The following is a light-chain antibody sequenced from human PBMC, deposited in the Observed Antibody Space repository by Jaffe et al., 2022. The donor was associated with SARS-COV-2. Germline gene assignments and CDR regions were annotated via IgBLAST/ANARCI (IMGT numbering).Light chain of an antibody. V-gene: IGLV2-8*01. CDR3: SSYGGSNNYV. J-gene: IGLJ1*01. CDR2: EVS. Sequence: QSALTQPPSASGSPGQSVTISCTGTSSDIGGYNYVSWYQHHTGKAPKLMIYEVSKRPSGVPDRFSGSKSGNTASLTVSGLQAEDEADYYCSSYGGSNNYVFGTGTKVTVL. CDR1: SSDIGGYNY.